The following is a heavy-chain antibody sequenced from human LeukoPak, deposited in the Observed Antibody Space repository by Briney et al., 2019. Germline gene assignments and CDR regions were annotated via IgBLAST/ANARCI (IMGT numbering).Heavy chain of an antibody. CDR2: IYYSGST. J-gene: IGHJ5*02. Sequence: SETLSLTCTVSGGSISSYYWSWIRQPPGKGLEWIGYIYYSGSTNYNPPLKSRVTISVDTSKNQFSLKLSSVTAADTAVYYCARDGLPYDILTPAGWFDPWGQGTLVTVSS. V-gene: IGHV4-59*01. D-gene: IGHD3-9*01. CDR1: GGSISSYY. CDR3: ARDGLPYDILTPAGWFDP.